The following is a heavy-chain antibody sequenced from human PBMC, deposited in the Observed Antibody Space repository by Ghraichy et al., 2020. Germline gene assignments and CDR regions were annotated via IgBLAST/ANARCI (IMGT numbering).Heavy chain of an antibody. CDR1: GGSFSDYY. J-gene: IGHJ4*02. D-gene: IGHD5-24*01. CDR2: INHRVST. V-gene: IGHV4-34*01. Sequence: SETLSLTCAVYGGSFSDYYWSWIRQPPGKGLEWIGEINHRVSTNYNPSLKSRVTILVDTSKNQFSLKLSSVTAADTAVYYCARVGRDGYSETPFDYWGQGTLVTVSS. CDR3: ARVGRDGYSETPFDY.